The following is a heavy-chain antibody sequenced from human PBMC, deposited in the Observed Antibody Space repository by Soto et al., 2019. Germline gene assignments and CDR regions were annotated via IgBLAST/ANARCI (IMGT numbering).Heavy chain of an antibody. V-gene: IGHV4-4*02. CDR1: GGAFTSNNW. J-gene: IGHJ4*02. CDR2: IYRTGST. D-gene: IGHD1-7*01. Sequence: SETLSLTCAVSGGAFTSNNWWTWVRQPPGQGLEWIGEIYRTGSTNYNPSLKSRVTISLDKSENQFSLKVTSLTAADTAVYYCASRDPGTSVDYWGQGTLVTVSS. CDR3: ASRDPGTSVDY.